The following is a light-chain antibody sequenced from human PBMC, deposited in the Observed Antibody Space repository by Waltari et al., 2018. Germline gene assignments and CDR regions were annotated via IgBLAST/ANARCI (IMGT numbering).Light chain of an antibody. CDR1: ISNIRQNY. CDR2: TNN. Sequence: QSVLTQPTSASGTPGQRVTSPCSESISNIRQNYGYWYQQLPGMPPKLLSYTNNQRPSGVPDRFSGSKSGTSASLAISGLRSEDEADYFCAAWDDSLSAWMFGGGTKLTVL. CDR3: AAWDDSLSAWM. J-gene: IGLJ3*02. V-gene: IGLV1-47*01.